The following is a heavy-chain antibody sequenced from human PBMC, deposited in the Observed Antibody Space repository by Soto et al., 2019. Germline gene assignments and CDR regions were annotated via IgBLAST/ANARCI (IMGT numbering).Heavy chain of an antibody. J-gene: IGHJ6*02. D-gene: IGHD2-2*01. CDR1: GFTFTNYW. CDR3: AGAYCSGTTCYGLYGMDV. V-gene: IGHV3-74*01. Sequence: GGSLRLSCAASGFTFTNYWMHWVRQVPGKGLVWVSRIDGVGTGTSYSDSVRGRFTISRDNAENTLYLQMNSLRAEDTALYYCAGAYCSGTTCYGLYGMDVWGQGTTVTVSS. CDR2: IDGVGTGT.